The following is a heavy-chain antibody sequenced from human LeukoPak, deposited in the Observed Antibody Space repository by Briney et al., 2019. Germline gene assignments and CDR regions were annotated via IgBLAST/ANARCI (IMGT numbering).Heavy chain of an antibody. V-gene: IGHV4-39*07. CDR1: GGSISSSSYY. D-gene: IGHD5-18*01. CDR3: ARVGFVETNYSGYGKLFVDTAMVNY. CDR2: IYYSGST. Sequence: ETSETLSLTCTVSGGSISSSSYYWGWIRQLPGKGLEWIGSIYYSGSTYYNPSLKSRVTISVDTSKNQFSLKLSSVTAADTAVYYCARVGFVETNYSGYGKLFVDTAMVNYWGQGTLVTVSS. J-gene: IGHJ4*02.